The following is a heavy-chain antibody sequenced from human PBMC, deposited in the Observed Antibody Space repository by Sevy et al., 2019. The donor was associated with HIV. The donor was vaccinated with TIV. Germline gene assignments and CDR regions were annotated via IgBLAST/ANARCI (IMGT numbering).Heavy chain of an antibody. CDR1: GFTFDDNA. CDR2: MSWNSGNI. Sequence: GGSLRLSCAASGFTFDDNAMHWVRQAPGKGLEWVSGMSWNSGNIGYADSVKGRLTISRDNAKNSLYRQMNSLRAEDTASNDCAKDRDVGVVVPATAAFDIRGQATMVTVSS. J-gene: IGHJ3*02. D-gene: IGHD2-15*01. V-gene: IGHV3-9*01. CDR3: AKDRDVGVVVPATAAFDI.